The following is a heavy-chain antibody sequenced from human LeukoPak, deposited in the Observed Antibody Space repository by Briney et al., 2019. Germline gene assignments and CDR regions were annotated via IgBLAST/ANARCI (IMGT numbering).Heavy chain of an antibody. D-gene: IGHD2-15*01. Sequence: GGSLRLSCAASGFTFSSYSMNWVRQAPGKGLEWVSSISSSSSYIYYADSVKGRFTISRDNAKNSLYLQMNSLRAEDTAVYYCVRDFHCSDGSCPLFDYWGQGTLVTVSS. CDR2: ISSSSSYI. CDR3: VRDFHCSDGSCPLFDY. J-gene: IGHJ4*02. V-gene: IGHV3-21*01. CDR1: GFTFSSYS.